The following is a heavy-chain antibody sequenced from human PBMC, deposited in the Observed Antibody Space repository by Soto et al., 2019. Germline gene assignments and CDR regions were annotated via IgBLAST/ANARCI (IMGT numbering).Heavy chain of an antibody. CDR3: ARDLWWYRD. J-gene: IGHJ4*02. CDR1: GFTFSSHA. CDR2: ISAGAEGA. V-gene: IGHV3-23*01. D-gene: IGHD2-15*01. Sequence: VQLLESGGALVQPGGALRLSCAASGFTFSSHAMSWVRQAPGKGLEWVSSISAGAEGAYYADSVKGRFTISRSNSNNTLYLQMNSLRVEDTAVYYCARDLWWYRDWGQGTLVTVSS.